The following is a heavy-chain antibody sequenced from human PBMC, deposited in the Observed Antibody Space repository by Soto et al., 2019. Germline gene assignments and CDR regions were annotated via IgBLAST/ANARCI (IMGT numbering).Heavy chain of an antibody. CDR2: INSSSTYT. J-gene: IGHJ4*02. D-gene: IGHD6-13*01. CDR1: GFTFSDYY. CDR3: ARESSSWYRDSYPDY. V-gene: IGHV3-11*06. Sequence: GGSLRLSCAASGFTFSDYYMSWIRRAPGKGLEWVSYINSSSTYTNYADSVKGRFTISRDNAKNSLYLQMNSLRAEDTAVYYCARESSSWYRDSYPDYWGQGTLVTVSS.